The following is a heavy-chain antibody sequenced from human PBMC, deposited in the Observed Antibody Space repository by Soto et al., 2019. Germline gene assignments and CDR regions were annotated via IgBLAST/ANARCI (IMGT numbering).Heavy chain of an antibody. CDR1: GGSISSSSYY. V-gene: IGHV4-39*01. Sequence: SETLSLTCTVSGGSISSSSYYWGWIRQPPGKGLEWIGSIYYSGSTYYNPSLKSRVTISVDTSKNQFSLKLSSVTAADTAVYYCARPARTNYYDSSGYLAKGYYFDYWGQGTLVTVSS. CDR2: IYYSGST. J-gene: IGHJ4*02. CDR3: ARPARTNYYDSSGYLAKGYYFDY. D-gene: IGHD3-22*01.